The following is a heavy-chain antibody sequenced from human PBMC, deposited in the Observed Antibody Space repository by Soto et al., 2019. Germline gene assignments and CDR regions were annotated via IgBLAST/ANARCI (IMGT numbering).Heavy chain of an antibody. D-gene: IGHD4-17*01. CDR3: ARDSGLIDYGGNLGNFDY. J-gene: IGHJ4*02. Sequence: QVQLVQSGAEVKKPGSSVKVSCKASGGTFSSYAISWVRQAPGQGLEWMGGIIPIFGTANYAQKFQGRVTITADESTSTAYMELSRLRSEDTAVYYCARDSGLIDYGGNLGNFDYWGQGTLVTVSS. CDR2: IIPIFGTA. CDR1: GGTFSSYA. V-gene: IGHV1-69*12.